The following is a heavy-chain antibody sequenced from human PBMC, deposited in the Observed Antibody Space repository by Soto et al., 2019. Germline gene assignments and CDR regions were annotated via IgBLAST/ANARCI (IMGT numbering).Heavy chain of an antibody. J-gene: IGHJ3*02. Sequence: KPGGSLRLSCAASGFTFSDYYMSWIRQAPGKGLEWVSYISSSGSTIYYADSVKGRFTISRDNAKNSLYLQMNSLRAEDTAVYYCARKYSSGSYDAFDIWGQGTMVTVSS. D-gene: IGHD6-19*01. CDR1: GFTFSDYY. V-gene: IGHV3-11*01. CDR2: ISSSGSTI. CDR3: ARKYSSGSYDAFDI.